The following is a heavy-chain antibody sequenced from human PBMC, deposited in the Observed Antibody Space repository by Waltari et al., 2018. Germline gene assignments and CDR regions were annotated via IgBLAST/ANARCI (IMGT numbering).Heavy chain of an antibody. J-gene: IGHJ5*02. CDR1: GFTFTSSA. V-gene: IGHV1-58*01. CDR2: IVVGRGNT. Sequence: QMQLVQSGPEVKKPGTSVKVSCKASGFTFTSSAVQWVRQARGQRLEWIGWIVVGRGNTNYAQKFQERVTITRDMSTSTAYMELSSLRSEDTAVYYCAAEGDIAAAGTGWFDPWGQGTLVTVSS. D-gene: IGHD6-13*01. CDR3: AAEGDIAAAGTGWFDP.